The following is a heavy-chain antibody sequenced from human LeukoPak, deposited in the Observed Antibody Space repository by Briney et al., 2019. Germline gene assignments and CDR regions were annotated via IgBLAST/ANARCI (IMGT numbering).Heavy chain of an antibody. V-gene: IGHV4-4*02. CDR2: AHLDGRT. CDR1: GGSVTSTNW. Sequence: SETLSLTCDVSGGSVTSTNWWTWVRQPPGKGLEWIGEAHLDGRTNYNPSLKSRLIMPVDLPENHISLKLTSVTAADTAVYYCAREGGFYRPLDYSGQGTLVTVSS. D-gene: IGHD3-3*01. CDR3: AREGGFYRPLDY. J-gene: IGHJ4*02.